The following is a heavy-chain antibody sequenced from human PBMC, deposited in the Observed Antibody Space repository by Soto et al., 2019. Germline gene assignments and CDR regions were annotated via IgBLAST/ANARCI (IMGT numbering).Heavy chain of an antibody. V-gene: IGHV3-30*18. CDR2: ISYDGSNK. Sequence: GSLRLSCAASGFTFSSYGMHWVRQAPGKGLEWVAVISYDGSNKYYADSVKGRFTISRDNSKNTLYLQMNSLRAEDTAVYYCAKRMGAYDYIWGSYRSPNDAFDIWGQGTMVTVS. CDR1: GFTFSSYG. D-gene: IGHD3-16*02. J-gene: IGHJ3*02. CDR3: AKRMGAYDYIWGSYRSPNDAFDI.